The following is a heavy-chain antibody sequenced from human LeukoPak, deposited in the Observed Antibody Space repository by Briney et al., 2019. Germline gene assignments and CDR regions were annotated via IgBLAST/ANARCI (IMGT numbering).Heavy chain of an antibody. J-gene: IGHJ6*02. Sequence: SETLSLTCTVSGGSTSSYYWSSIPKSPGKGLEWIVYIHYSGSTNYNPSLKSLVTMSGDTSKHQFSLQLSSVTAADTAVYYCASGPRRNTGTTYYFGMDVWGQGTTVTVSS. CDR1: GGSTSSYY. V-gene: IGHV4-59*01. CDR3: ASGPRRNTGTTYYFGMDV. CDR2: IHYSGST. D-gene: IGHD1-7*01.